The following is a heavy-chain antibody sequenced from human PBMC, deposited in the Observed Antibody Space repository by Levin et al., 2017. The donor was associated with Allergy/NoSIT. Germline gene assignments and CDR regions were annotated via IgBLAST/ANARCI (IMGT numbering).Heavy chain of an antibody. CDR3: ARDRGSEHYYYYYGMDV. V-gene: IGHV4-61*01. Sequence: PSETLSLTCTVSGGSVSSGSYYWSWIRQPPGKGLEWIGYIYYSGSTNYNPSLKSRVTISVDTSKNQFSLKLSSVTAADTAVYYCARDRGSEHYYYYYGMDVWGQGTTVTVSS. CDR1: GGSVSSGSYY. D-gene: IGHD1-26*01. CDR2: IYYSGST. J-gene: IGHJ6*02.